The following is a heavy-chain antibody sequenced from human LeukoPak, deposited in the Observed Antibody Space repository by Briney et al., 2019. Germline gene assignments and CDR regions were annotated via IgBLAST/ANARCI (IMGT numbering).Heavy chain of an antibody. CDR1: GFTFSSYA. D-gene: IGHD3-22*01. V-gene: IGHV3-21*01. CDR3: AKDTYYYDSSGYPDYGMDV. CDR2: ISRGSDHI. Sequence: GGSLRLSCAASGFTFSSYAMNWVRQAPGKGLEWVSSISRGSDHIFYADSMKGRFTISRDNAKNSLYLQMNSLGAEDTAVYYCAKDTYYYDSSGYPDYGMDVWGQGTTVAVSS. J-gene: IGHJ6*02.